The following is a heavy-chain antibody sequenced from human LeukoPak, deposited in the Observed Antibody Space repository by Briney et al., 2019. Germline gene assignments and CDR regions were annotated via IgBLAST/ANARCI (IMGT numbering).Heavy chain of an antibody. CDR2: INSDGTST. Sequence: GGSLRLSCAASGFTFSRYWMHWVRQAPGKGLVWVSRINSDGTSTSYADSVKGRFTISRDNAKNTVYLQMNSLRAEDTAVYYCARAAAYSSGWYYFGYWGQGTLVTVSS. D-gene: IGHD6-13*01. CDR1: GFTFSRYW. CDR3: ARAAAYSSGWYYFGY. V-gene: IGHV3-74*01. J-gene: IGHJ4*02.